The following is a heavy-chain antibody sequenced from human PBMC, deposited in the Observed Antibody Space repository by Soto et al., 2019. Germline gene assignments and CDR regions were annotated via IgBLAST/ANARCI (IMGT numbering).Heavy chain of an antibody. D-gene: IGHD5-18*01. CDR1: GGTFSSYA. CDR2: IIPIFGTA. J-gene: IGHJ6*02. CDR3: ARGVPRGYSYGFNYYYYGMDV. V-gene: IGHV1-69*01. Sequence: GPSVKVSCKASGGTFSSYAISWVRQAPGQGLEWMGGIIPIFGTANYAQKFQGRVAITADESTSTAYMELSSLRSEDTAVYYCARGVPRGYSYGFNYYYYGMDVWGQGTTVTVSS.